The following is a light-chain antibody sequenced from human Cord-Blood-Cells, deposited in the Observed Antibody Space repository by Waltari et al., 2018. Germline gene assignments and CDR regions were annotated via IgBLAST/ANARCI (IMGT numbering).Light chain of an antibody. Sequence: EIVFTQSPGTLSLSPGERATLSCRASQSASSSYLAWYQQKPGQAPRLLIYCASSRATGIPDRFSGSGSGTDFTLTISRLEPEDFAVYYCQQYGSSPYTFGQRTKLEIK. V-gene: IGKV3-20*01. CDR1: QSASSSY. J-gene: IGKJ2*01. CDR3: QQYGSSPYT. CDR2: CAS.